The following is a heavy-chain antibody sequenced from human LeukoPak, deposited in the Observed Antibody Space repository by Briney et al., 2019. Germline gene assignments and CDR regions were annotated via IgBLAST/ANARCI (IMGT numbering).Heavy chain of an antibody. CDR2: ISGSSSTT. Sequence: PGGPLRLSCAASGFTFSTYAMSWVRQAPGKGLEWVSAISGSSSTTYYADSVKGRFTISRDNSKNTLYVQMNSLRAEDTAVYYCATTMRLANFDYWGQGTLVTVSS. V-gene: IGHV3-23*01. J-gene: IGHJ4*02. D-gene: IGHD3-3*02. CDR1: GFTFSTYA. CDR3: ATTMRLANFDY.